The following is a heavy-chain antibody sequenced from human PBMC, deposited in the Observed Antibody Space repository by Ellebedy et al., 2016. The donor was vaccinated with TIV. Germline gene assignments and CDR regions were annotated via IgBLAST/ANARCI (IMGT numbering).Heavy chain of an antibody. V-gene: IGHV4-31*03. CDR3: ARNPTAAGTGIDY. J-gene: IGHJ4*02. CDR1: GGSISSGGYY. CDR2: IYYSGST. D-gene: IGHD6-13*01. Sequence: MPSETLSLTCTVSGGSISSGGYYWSWIRQHPGKGLEWIGYIYYSGSTYYNPSLKSRVTISVDTSKNQFSLKLSSVTAADTAVYYCARNPTAAGTGIDYWGQGTLVTVSS.